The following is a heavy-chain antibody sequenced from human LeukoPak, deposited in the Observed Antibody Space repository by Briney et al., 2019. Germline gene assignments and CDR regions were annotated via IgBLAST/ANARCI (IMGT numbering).Heavy chain of an antibody. CDR1: GFTVSSNY. D-gene: IGHD6-13*01. Sequence: PGGSLRLSCAASGFTVSSNYMSWVRQAPGKGLEWVSVIYSGGSTNYPASLKGRLTISRDNSKNTLYLQMNSLIAEDTAVYYCATSWGIAAAGSDAFDIWGQGTMVTVSS. V-gene: IGHV3-66*01. CDR3: ATSWGIAAAGSDAFDI. J-gene: IGHJ3*02. CDR2: IYSGGST.